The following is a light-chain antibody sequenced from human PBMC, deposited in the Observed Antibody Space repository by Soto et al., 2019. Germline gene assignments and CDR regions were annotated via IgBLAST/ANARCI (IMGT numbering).Light chain of an antibody. V-gene: IGKV3-20*01. CDR3: QQYGSSPWT. Sequence: ETVLTQSPGTLSLSPGERATLSCRASQTIRSNYLAWYRQTPGQAPRLLIYGASNRATGIADRFIGGGSGTDFTLIISRLEPEDFALYYCQQYGSSPWTFGQGTKVEIK. J-gene: IGKJ1*01. CDR1: QTIRSNY. CDR2: GAS.